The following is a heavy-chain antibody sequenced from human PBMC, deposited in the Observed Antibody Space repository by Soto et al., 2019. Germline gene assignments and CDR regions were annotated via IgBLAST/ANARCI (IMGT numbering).Heavy chain of an antibody. V-gene: IGHV4-34*01. J-gene: IGHJ6*03. CDR2: INHSGST. CDR3: ARKRKVWFGEPYYYYYYMDV. D-gene: IGHD3-10*01. CDR1: GGSFSGYY. Sequence: PSETLSLTCAVYGGSFSGYYWSWIRQPPGKGLEWIGEINHSGSTNYNPSLKSRVTISVDTSKNQFSPKLSSVTAADTAVYYCARKRKVWFGEPYYYYYYMDVWGKGTTVTVSS.